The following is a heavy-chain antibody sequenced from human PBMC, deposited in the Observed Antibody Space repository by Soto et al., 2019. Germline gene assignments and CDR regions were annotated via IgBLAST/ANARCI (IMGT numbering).Heavy chain of an antibody. D-gene: IGHD3-3*01. CDR3: AKAQSYTIVGEVIGTSSDGMDV. V-gene: IGHV3-30*18. Sequence: QVQLVESGGGVVQPGRSLRLSCAASGFTFSSYGMHWVRQAPGKGLEWVAVISYDGSNKYYADSVKGRFTISRDNSKNTLYLQMNSLRAEHTAVYYCAKAQSYTIVGEVIGTSSDGMDVWGQGTTVTVSS. J-gene: IGHJ6*02. CDR2: ISYDGSNK. CDR1: GFTFSSYG.